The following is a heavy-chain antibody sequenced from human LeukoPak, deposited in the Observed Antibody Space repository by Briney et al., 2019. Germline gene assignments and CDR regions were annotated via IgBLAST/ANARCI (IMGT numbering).Heavy chain of an antibody. V-gene: IGHV3-7*01. CDR2: INQDGSEK. CDR1: GFTFSTYW. Sequence: GGSLRLSCAGSGFTFSTYWMNWLRQAPGKGLEWVANINQDGSEKYYVDSVRGRFTISRDNAKNSLYLQMNSLRAEDTAVYYCAREGRYYDILTGYYHFGDFDYWGQGTLVTVSS. CDR3: AREGRYYDILTGYYHFGDFDY. J-gene: IGHJ4*02. D-gene: IGHD3-9*01.